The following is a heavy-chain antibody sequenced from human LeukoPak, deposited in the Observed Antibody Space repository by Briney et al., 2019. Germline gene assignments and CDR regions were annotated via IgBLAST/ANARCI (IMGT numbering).Heavy chain of an antibody. J-gene: IGHJ4*02. D-gene: IGHD6-19*01. Sequence: ASVKVSCKASGYTFTSYGISWVRQAPGQGLEWMGWISAYNGNTNYAQKLQGRVTMTTDTSTSTAYMELSSLRSEDTAVYYCASSPLAVAAWYYFDYWGQGTLVTVSS. V-gene: IGHV1-18*01. CDR3: ASSPLAVAAWYYFDY. CDR2: ISAYNGNT. CDR1: GYTFTSYG.